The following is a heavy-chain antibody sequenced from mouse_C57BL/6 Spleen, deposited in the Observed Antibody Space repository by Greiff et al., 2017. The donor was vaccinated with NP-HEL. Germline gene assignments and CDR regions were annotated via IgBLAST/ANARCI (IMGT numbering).Heavy chain of an antibody. D-gene: IGHD2-4*01. CDR3: ARQGYDYDALFAY. V-gene: IGHV5-9*01. Sequence: DVMLVESGGGLVKPGGSLKLSCAASGFTFSSYTMSWVRQTPEKRLEWVATISGGGGNTYYPDSVKGRFTISRDNAKNTLYLQMSSLRSEDTALYYCARQGYDYDALFAYWGQGTLVTVSA. CDR2: ISGGGGNT. CDR1: GFTFSSYT. J-gene: IGHJ3*01.